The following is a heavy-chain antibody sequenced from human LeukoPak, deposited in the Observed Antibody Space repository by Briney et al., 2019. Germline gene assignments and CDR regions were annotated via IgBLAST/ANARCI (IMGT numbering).Heavy chain of an antibody. Sequence: GGSLRLSCAASGFTFSTYWMTWARQAPGKGLEWVATIKPDGSEEYYVDSVKGRFTISRDNAKNSLYLQMNSLRAEDTAVYYCAKPSRSSSNEYWGQGTPVTVSS. V-gene: IGHV3-7*05. CDR1: GFTFSTYW. D-gene: IGHD6-13*01. J-gene: IGHJ4*02. CDR2: IKPDGSEE. CDR3: AKPSRSSSNEY.